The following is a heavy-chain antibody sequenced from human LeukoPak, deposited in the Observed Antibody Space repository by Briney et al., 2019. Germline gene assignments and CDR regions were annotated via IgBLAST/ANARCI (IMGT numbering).Heavy chain of an antibody. D-gene: IGHD3-22*01. J-gene: IGHJ5*02. V-gene: IGHV1-18*01. Sequence: ASVTVSCKASGYTFTSYGISGVPQAPGQGLDGMGLISAYNGNTNYAQKLQGRVTMTTDTSTSAAYMELRSLRSDDTAVYYCARGGTWYYDSSGLNWFDPWGQGTLVTVSS. CDR2: ISAYNGNT. CDR1: GYTFTSYG. CDR3: ARGGTWYYDSSGLNWFDP.